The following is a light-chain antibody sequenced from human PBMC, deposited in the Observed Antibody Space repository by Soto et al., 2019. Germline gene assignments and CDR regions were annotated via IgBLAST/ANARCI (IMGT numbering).Light chain of an antibody. CDR1: SSDVGGYNY. J-gene: IGLJ1*01. Sequence: QSVLTQPASVSGSPGQSITISCTGTSSDVGGYNYVSWYQQHPGKAPKLMIYEVSNRPSGVSNRFSGSMSGNTASLTISGLQAEDEAEYYCSSYTSSSTYVVGSGTKVTVL. CDR3: SSYTSSSTYV. CDR2: EVS. V-gene: IGLV2-14*01.